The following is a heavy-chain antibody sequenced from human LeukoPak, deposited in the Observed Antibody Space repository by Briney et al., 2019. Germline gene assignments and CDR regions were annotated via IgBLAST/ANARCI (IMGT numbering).Heavy chain of an antibody. Sequence: SVKVSCKASGGTFSSYAISWVRQAPGQGLEWMGGIIPIFGTANYAQKFQGRVTITADESTSTAYMELSSLRSEDTAVYYCARSGRIVGADFDYWGQGTLVTVSS. CDR3: ARSGRIVGADFDY. D-gene: IGHD1-26*01. CDR1: GGTFSSYA. J-gene: IGHJ4*02. CDR2: IIPIFGTA. V-gene: IGHV1-69*13.